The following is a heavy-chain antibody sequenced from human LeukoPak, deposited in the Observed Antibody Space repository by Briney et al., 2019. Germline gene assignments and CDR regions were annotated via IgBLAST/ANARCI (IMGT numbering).Heavy chain of an antibody. CDR3: ARSLGARPI. Sequence: PSETLSVICTVSGGSISSSSYYWGWIRQPPGKGVEWIGSIYYSGSTYYNPSLKSRVTISVDTSKNQFSLKLSSVTAADTAVYYCARSLGARPIWGQGTLVTVSS. D-gene: IGHD6-6*01. V-gene: IGHV4-39*07. CDR1: GGSISSSSYY. CDR2: IYYSGST. J-gene: IGHJ4*02.